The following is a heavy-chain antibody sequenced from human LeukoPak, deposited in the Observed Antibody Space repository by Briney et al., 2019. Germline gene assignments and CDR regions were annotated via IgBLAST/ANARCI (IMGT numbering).Heavy chain of an antibody. CDR2: IYPGDSDT. J-gene: IGHJ4*02. CDR3: ARHAVRDGYNRHNDY. D-gene: IGHD5-24*01. CDR1: GYSFTTYW. Sequence: GESLKISCKASGYSFTTYWIGWVRQMPGKGLEWMGIIYPGDSDTRYSPSFQGQVTISADKSISTAYLQWSSLKASDTAMYYCARHAVRDGYNRHNDYWGQGTLVTVSS. V-gene: IGHV5-51*01.